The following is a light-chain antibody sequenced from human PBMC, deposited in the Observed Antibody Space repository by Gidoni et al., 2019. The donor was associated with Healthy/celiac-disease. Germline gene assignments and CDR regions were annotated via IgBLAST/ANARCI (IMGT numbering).Light chain of an antibody. CDR2: KLP. CDR1: QSLLDSDDGNTY. Sequence: DIVMTQTPLSLPVTPGEPASISCRSSQSLLDSDDGNTYLDWYLQKPGQSPQLRIYKLPYRASGVPDRFSGSGSGTDFTLKISRVEAEDVGVYYCMQRIEFPYTFGQGTKLEIK. CDR3: MQRIEFPYT. V-gene: IGKV2-40*01. J-gene: IGKJ2*01.